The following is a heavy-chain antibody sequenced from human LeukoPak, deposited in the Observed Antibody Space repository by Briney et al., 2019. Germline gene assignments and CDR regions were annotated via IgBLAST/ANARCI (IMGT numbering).Heavy chain of an antibody. D-gene: IGHD6-13*01. V-gene: IGHV4-34*01. Sequence: SETLSLTSAVYGGSFSGYYWSWIRQPPGKGLEWIGEINHSGSTNYNPSLKSRVTISVDTSKNQFSLKLSSVTAADTAVYYCAGGGYSSSWSLGYYFDYWGQGTLVTVSS. CDR3: AGGGYSSSWSLGYYFDY. CDR2: INHSGST. J-gene: IGHJ4*02. CDR1: GGSFSGYY.